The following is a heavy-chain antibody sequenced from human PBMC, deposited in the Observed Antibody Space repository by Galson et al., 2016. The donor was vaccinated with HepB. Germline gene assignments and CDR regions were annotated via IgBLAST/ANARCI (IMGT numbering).Heavy chain of an antibody. Sequence: SLRLSCAAPGVTVSNNYMSWVRQAPGRGLEWVSVIYSGGGTYYADSVKGRFTISRDNSKNTLYLQMNSLRAEDTAVYYCARDTWTWNGGQGTLVTVSS. CDR2: IYSGGGT. CDR1: GVTVSNNY. CDR3: ARDTWTWN. D-gene: IGHD3/OR15-3a*01. J-gene: IGHJ4*02. V-gene: IGHV3-66*01.